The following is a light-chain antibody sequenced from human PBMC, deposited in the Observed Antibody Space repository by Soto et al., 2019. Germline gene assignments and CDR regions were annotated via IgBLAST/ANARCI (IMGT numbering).Light chain of an antibody. CDR3: ETWDSSLSAGGVV. J-gene: IGLJ2*01. CDR2: DNN. CDR1: SFYIGNDY. Sequence: QSVLTQPPSVSSAPGQKVTISCSGSSFYIGNDYVSWYQQLPGTAPKLLIHDNNKRPSGIPDRFSGSKSGTSATLGITGLQTEDEADYYCETWDSSLSAGGVVFGGGTKLTVL. V-gene: IGLV1-51*01.